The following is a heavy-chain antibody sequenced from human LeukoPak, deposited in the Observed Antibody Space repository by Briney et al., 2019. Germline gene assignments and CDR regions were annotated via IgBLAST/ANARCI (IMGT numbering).Heavy chain of an antibody. V-gene: IGHV4-39*07. CDR3: ARGVSRELLNYFDY. Sequence: SETLSLTCTVSGGSISSSSYYWGWIRQPPGKGLEWIGSIYYSGSTYYNPSLKSRVTISVDTSKNQFSLKLSSVTAADTAVYYCARGVSRELLNYFDYWGQGTLVTVSS. D-gene: IGHD1-26*01. CDR1: GGSISSSSYY. J-gene: IGHJ4*02. CDR2: IYYSGST.